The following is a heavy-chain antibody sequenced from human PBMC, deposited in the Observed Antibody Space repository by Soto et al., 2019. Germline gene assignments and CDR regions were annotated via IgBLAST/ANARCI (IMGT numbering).Heavy chain of an antibody. Sequence: EVQLVQSGAEVKKPVESLRISCKGAGYSFTRYWISWVRQMPGKGLAWMGRIDPSDSYTNYSPSFQGPVTISADKSIITAYLQWSSLKASDTAMYYCARLQAAAGDNDLTFDYWGQGTLVTVSS. CDR3: ARLQAAAGDNDLTFDY. CDR1: GYSFTRYW. J-gene: IGHJ4*02. V-gene: IGHV5-10-1*01. D-gene: IGHD6-13*01. CDR2: IDPSDSYT.